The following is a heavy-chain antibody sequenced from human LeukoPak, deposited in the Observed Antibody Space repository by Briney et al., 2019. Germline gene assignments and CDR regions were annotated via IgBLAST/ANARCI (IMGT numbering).Heavy chain of an antibody. CDR3: GRAFPPLRTSSAGDL. CDR2: ISGRSSHI. V-gene: IGHV3-21*01. J-gene: IGHJ1*01. D-gene: IGHD3-16*01. Sequence: GGSLRLSCSASGFSFSDYDMNWVRQAPGKGLEWVSAISGRSSHIYYGESVKGRFTISRDNAKNSLYLQMGSLRVEDTAVYYCGRAFPPLRTSSAGDLWGQGTLVIVSS. CDR1: GFSFSDYD.